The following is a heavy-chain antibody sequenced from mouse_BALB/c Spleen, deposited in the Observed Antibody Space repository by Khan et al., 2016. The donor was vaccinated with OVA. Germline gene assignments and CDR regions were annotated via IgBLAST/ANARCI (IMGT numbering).Heavy chain of an antibody. CDR2: IYTGNGNT. CDR3: ARPYYYDTTYATVDD. D-gene: IGHD1-1*01. Sequence: QVQLQQSGAELVRPETSVKMSCKAAGYTFTNYWIGWVKQRPGHGLEWIGDIYTGNGNTNYNEKFKGKATLPADISSSTAYMQLSSLTSEDSAIYYCARPYYYDTTYATVDDWGQGTSVTVAS. CDR1: GYTFTNYW. J-gene: IGHJ4*01. V-gene: IGHV1-63*02.